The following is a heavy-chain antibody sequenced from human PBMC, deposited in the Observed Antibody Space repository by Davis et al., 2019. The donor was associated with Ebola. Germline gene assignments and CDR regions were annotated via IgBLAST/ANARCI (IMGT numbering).Heavy chain of an antibody. CDR1: GFTFSSYG. CDR2: ISYDGSNK. J-gene: IGHJ4*02. CDR3: AKDQKQYSTPFDY. D-gene: IGHD6-13*01. V-gene: IGHV3-30*18. Sequence: GGSLRLSCAASGFTFSSYGMHWVRQAPGKGLEWVAVISYDGSNKYYADSVKGRFTISRDNSKNTLYLQMNSLRAEDTAVYYCAKDQKQYSTPFDYWGQGTLVTVSS.